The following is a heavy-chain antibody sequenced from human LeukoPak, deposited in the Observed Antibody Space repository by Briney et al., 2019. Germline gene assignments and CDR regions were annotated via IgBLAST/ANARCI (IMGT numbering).Heavy chain of an antibody. CDR3: ARDSGYSGYSDY. CDR2: ISSSSSYT. J-gene: IGHJ4*02. CDR1: GFTFSDYY. V-gene: IGHV3-11*05. Sequence: GGSLRLSCAASGFTFSDYYMSWIRQAPGKGLEWVSYISSSSSYTDYADSVKGRFTISRDNAKNSPNLQMNSLRAEDTAVYYCARDSGYSGYSDYWGQGTLVTVSS. D-gene: IGHD5-12*01.